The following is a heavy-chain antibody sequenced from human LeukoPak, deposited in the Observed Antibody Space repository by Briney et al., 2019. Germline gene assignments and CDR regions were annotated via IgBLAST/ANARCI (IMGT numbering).Heavy chain of an antibody. Sequence: GGPLRLSCAACGFPHSNHWITWLRQAPARGGDGVANINQYGWEKFYVHSVQGRFTVSRDNAKNSLLLQVKILNGDNTAVYLCAAGRSCTNCYLPDYWGQGTLVTASS. V-gene: IGHV3-7*01. J-gene: IGHJ4*02. CDR1: GFPHSNHW. D-gene: IGHD2-2*01. CDR2: INQYGWEK. CDR3: AAGRSCTNCYLPDY.